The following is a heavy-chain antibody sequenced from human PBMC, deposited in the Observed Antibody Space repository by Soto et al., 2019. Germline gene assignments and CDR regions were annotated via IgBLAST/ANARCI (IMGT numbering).Heavy chain of an antibody. CDR1: GDSVSSNSAA. Sequence: SQTLSLTCAISGDSVSSNSAAWNWIRQSPSRGLEWLGRTYYRSKWYNDYAVSVKSRITINPDTSKNQFSLQLNSVSPEDTAVYYCARDKVSWNYYYYYGMDVWGQGNRVTVSS. V-gene: IGHV6-1*01. CDR3: ARDKVSWNYYYYYGMDV. CDR2: TYYRSKWYN. D-gene: IGHD1-1*01. J-gene: IGHJ6*02.